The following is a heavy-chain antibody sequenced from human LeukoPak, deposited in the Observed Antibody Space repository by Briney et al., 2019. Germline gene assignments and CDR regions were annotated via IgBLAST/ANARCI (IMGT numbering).Heavy chain of an antibody. D-gene: IGHD4-17*01. V-gene: IGHV3-9*03. Sequence: GRSLRLSCVGSGFTFDDYAMHWVRQVPGRGLEWVSTIPWNNMSAEYADSVKGRFTISRDNAKNSLYLQMNSLRVDDVGIYYCAKDASSFSVTYIDQWGQGTLVTVSS. CDR1: GFTFDDYA. CDR3: AKDASSFSVTYIDQ. CDR2: IPWNNMSA. J-gene: IGHJ4*02.